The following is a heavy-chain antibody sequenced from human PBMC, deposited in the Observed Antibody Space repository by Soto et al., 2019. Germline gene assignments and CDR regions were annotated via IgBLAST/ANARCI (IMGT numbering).Heavy chain of an antibody. CDR2: IIPIFGTA. D-gene: IGHD3-22*01. J-gene: IGHJ3*02. CDR3: AGASLYYDSSGYNPHDAFDI. V-gene: IGHV1-69*13. CDR1: GGTFSSYA. Sequence: ASVKVSCKASGGTFSSYAISWVRQAPGQGLEWMGGIIPIFGTANYAQKFQGRVTITADESTSTAYMELSSLRSEDTAVYYCAGASLYYDSSGYNPHDAFDIWGQGTMVTVSS.